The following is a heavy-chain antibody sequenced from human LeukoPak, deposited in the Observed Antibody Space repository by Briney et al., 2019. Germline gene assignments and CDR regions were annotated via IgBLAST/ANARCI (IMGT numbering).Heavy chain of an antibody. CDR1: GGSISSSSYY. Sequence: SETLSLTCTVSGGSISSSSYYWGWIRQPPGKGLQWIGNIYYSGSTYYNPSLKSRVTISVDTSKNQFSLKLSSVTAADTAVYYCAGAQGRLNYMDVWGKGTTVTVSS. CDR2: IYYSGST. V-gene: IGHV4-39*07. CDR3: AGAQGRLNYMDV. D-gene: IGHD6-25*01. J-gene: IGHJ6*03.